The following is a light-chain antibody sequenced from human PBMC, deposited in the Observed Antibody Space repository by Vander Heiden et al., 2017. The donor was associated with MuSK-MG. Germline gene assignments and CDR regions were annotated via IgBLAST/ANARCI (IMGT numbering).Light chain of an antibody. J-gene: IGKJ2*01. CDR2: GAF. CDR3: QHYYNWPQKT. CDR1: QVVSSN. Sequence: EIVLTQSPATLSVSPGEGAALSCRASQVVSSNLAWYQQKPGQATRLLIYGAFTSATGIPARFSASGSGTGFTRTTPSLNSEDLAVYYCQHYYNWPQKTFGQGTKLEIK. V-gene: IGKV3-15*01.